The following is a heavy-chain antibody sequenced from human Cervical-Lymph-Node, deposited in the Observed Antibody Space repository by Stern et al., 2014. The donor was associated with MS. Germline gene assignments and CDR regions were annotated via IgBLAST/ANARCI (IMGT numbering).Heavy chain of an antibody. V-gene: IGHV3-30*01. CDR2: ASHDGTNE. CDR3: ARNSYDSSGYLFDS. Sequence: DQLVESGGGVVQPGRSLRLSCAASGFTFRRYAMHWVRQAPGKGLGWVAVASHDGTNEYYEDSVKGRFAISRDSYRNTLYLQMNSLRHEDTAVYYCARNSYDSSGYLFDSWGQGTQVTVSS. CDR1: GFTFRRYA. D-gene: IGHD3-22*01. J-gene: IGHJ4*02.